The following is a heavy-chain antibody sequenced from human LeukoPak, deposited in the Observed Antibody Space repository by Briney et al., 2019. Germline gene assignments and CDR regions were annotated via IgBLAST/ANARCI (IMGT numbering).Heavy chain of an antibody. CDR2: INHSGST. Sequence: PSETLSLTCAVYGGSFSGYYWSWIRQPPGKGLEWIGEINHSGSTNYNPSLKSRVTISVDTSKNQFSLKLSSVTAADTAVYYCARHGSYYDSSGYYPFEDWGQGTLVTVSS. CDR3: ARHGSYYDSSGYYPFED. J-gene: IGHJ4*02. V-gene: IGHV4-34*01. D-gene: IGHD3-22*01. CDR1: GGSFSGYY.